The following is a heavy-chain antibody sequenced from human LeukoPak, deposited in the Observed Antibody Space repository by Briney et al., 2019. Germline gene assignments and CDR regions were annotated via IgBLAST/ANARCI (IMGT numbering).Heavy chain of an antibody. CDR3: ASVLCSSTSCYPNWFDP. CDR2: IYTSGST. V-gene: IGHV4-4*09. D-gene: IGHD2-2*01. J-gene: IGHJ5*02. CDR1: GCSISSYY. Sequence: SETLSLTCTVSGCSISSYYWSWIRQPPGKGLEWIGYIYTSGSTNYNPSLKSRVTISVDASKNQFSLKLSSVTAADTAVYYCASVLCSSTSCYPNWFDPWGQGTLVTVSS.